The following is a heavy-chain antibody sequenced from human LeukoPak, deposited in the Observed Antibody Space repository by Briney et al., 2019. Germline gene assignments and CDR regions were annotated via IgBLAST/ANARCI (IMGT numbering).Heavy chain of an antibody. Sequence: ASVKVSCKTSGYTFTGYYTHWVRQAPGQGLEWMGWINPNSGDTNYAQKFQGRVTMTRDTSISTAYMELTRLRCDDTAVYYCARDGRLPMGGRGNYFDSWGQGTLVIVSS. D-gene: IGHD1-26*01. V-gene: IGHV1-2*02. CDR3: ARDGRLPMGGRGNYFDS. CDR2: INPNSGDT. CDR1: GYTFTGYY. J-gene: IGHJ4*02.